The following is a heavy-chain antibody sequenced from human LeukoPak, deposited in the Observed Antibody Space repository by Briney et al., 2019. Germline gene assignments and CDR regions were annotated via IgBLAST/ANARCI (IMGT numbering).Heavy chain of an antibody. CDR2: INWNSDSI. J-gene: IGHJ4*02. D-gene: IGHD6-13*01. CDR3: ARDLLGSSWYSHFDY. V-gene: IGHV3-9*01. CDR1: GFTFDDYA. Sequence: PGGSLRLSCAVSGFTFDDYAMHWVRQVPGKGLEWVSGINWNSDSIGYADSVKGRFTTSRDNAKNSLYLQMNSLRAEDTAVYYCARDLLGSSWYSHFDYWGQGTLVTVSS.